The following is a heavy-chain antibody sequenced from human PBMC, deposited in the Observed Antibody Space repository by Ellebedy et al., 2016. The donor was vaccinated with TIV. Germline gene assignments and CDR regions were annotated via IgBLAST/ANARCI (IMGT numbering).Heavy chain of an antibody. CDR3: ARFRVGATDY. CDR1: GESFSGYY. Sequence: SETLSLXXAVYGESFSGYYWSWFRQPPGKGLEWIGEINDSGSTYYNSSLKSRATISVDTSKNQFSLKLSSLTAADTAVYYCARFRVGATDYWGQGTQVTVSS. J-gene: IGHJ4*02. CDR2: INDSGST. V-gene: IGHV4-34*01. D-gene: IGHD1-26*01.